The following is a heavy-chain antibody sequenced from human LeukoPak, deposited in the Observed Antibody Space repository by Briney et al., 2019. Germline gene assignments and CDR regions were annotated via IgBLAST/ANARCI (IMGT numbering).Heavy chain of an antibody. V-gene: IGHV3-9*01. Sequence: GGSLRLSCAASGFTFDDYAMHWVRQAPGKGLEWVSGISWNSGSIGYADSVKGRFTISRDNAKNSLYLQMNSLRAEDTALYYCAKDMSDLWSGYQEDWGQGTLVTVSS. D-gene: IGHD3-3*01. J-gene: IGHJ4*02. CDR2: ISWNSGSI. CDR1: GFTFDDYA. CDR3: AKDMSDLWSGYQED.